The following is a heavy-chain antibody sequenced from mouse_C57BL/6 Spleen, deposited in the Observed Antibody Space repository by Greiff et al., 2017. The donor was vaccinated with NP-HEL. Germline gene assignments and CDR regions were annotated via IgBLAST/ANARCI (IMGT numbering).Heavy chain of an antibody. CDR1: GYTFTSYW. D-gene: IGHD1-1*01. Sequence: VQLQQPGAELVKPGASVKMSCKASGYTFTSYWITWVKQRPGQGLEWIGDIYPGSGSTNYNEKFKSKATLTVDTSSSTAYMQLSSLTSEDSAVYYCARDYYGSSYVGYFDYWGQGTTLTVSS. CDR3: ARDYYGSSYVGYFDY. CDR2: IYPGSGST. V-gene: IGHV1-55*01. J-gene: IGHJ2*01.